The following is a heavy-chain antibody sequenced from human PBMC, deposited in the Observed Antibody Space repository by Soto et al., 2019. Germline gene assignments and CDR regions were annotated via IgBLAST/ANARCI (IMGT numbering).Heavy chain of an antibody. V-gene: IGHV3-7*03. CDR1: GFTFSSDW. CDR3: ARDQGGSSWYSGFDC. CDR2: IKQDGSEK. J-gene: IGHJ4*02. D-gene: IGHD6-13*01. Sequence: GGSLRLSCAASGFTFSSDWMSWVRQAPGKGLEWGANIKQDGSEKYYVDSVKGRFTISRDNAKNSLYLQMNSLRAEDTAVYYCARDQGGSSWYSGFDCWGQGTLVTVSS.